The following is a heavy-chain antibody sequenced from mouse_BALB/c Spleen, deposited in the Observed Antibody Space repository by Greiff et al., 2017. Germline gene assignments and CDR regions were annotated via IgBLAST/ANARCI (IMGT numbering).Heavy chain of an antibody. CDR3: TSWETGGITPMDY. Sequence: VQLQQSGTVLARPGALVTMSCKASGYTFTSYWMHWVRQWPGQGLEWLGVIYPGNSDTSYNQKFTGQAKLTAVTTTSTAYMDLSSLTNEDSEVYDSTSWETGGITPMDYWGQGTSVTVSS. D-gene: IGHD2-4*01. CDR1: GYTFTSYW. CDR2: IYPGNSDT. J-gene: IGHJ4*01. V-gene: IGHV1-5*01.